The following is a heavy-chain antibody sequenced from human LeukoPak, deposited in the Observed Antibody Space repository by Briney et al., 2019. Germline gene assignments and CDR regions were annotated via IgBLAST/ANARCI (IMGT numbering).Heavy chain of an antibody. CDR3: ARTTVVNGNWFDP. CDR2: VDPEDGET. Sequence: ASVKISCKVSGYTFTDYYMRWVQKAPGKGLEWMGLVDPEDGETIYAEKFQGRVTITADTSTDTAYMELSSLRSEDTAVYYCARTTVVNGNWFDPWGQGTLVTVSS. V-gene: IGHV1-69-2*01. J-gene: IGHJ5*02. CDR1: GYTFTDYY. D-gene: IGHD4-23*01.